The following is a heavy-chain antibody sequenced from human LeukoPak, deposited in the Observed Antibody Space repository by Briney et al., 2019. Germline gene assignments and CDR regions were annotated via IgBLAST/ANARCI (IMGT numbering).Heavy chain of an antibody. CDR1: GFTFSSYS. CDR3: ARGGGLDV. CDR2: ICSTSRCI. J-gene: IGHJ6*02. V-gene: IGHV3-21*04. Sequence: GGSLRLSCAASGFTFSSYSMNWVRQAPGKGLEWVSSICSTSRCIFYADSVKGRFTISRDNAKSSLYLQMSNLRAEDTAVYFCARGGGLDVWGQGATVTVSS. D-gene: IGHD3-16*01.